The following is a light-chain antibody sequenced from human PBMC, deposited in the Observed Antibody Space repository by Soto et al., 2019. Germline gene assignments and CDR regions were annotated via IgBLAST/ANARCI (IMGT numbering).Light chain of an antibody. Sequence: DIQLTQSPSSLSASVGDRITITCRASQGINKDLAWVQQKPGKAPKSLIYAESTLQSGVPPRFSGRGFATEFTLTITSLQPEDFAAYYCELYNTYPSNFGQGTRLEIK. CDR1: QGINKD. J-gene: IGKJ5*01. V-gene: IGKV1-16*01. CDR3: ELYNTYPSN. CDR2: AES.